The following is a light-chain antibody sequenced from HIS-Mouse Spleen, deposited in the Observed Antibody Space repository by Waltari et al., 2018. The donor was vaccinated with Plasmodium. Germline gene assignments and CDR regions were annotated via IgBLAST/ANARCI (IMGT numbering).Light chain of an antibody. CDR3: QQYNNWSFT. J-gene: IGKJ3*01. V-gene: IGKV1-9*01. CDR2: AAS. CDR1: QGISSY. Sequence: DIQLTQSPSFLSASVGDRVTNTCRASQGISSYLAWYQQKPGKAPKLLIYAASTLQSGVPSRFSGSGSGTEFTLTISSLQSEDFAVYYCQQYNNWSFTFGPGTKVDIK.